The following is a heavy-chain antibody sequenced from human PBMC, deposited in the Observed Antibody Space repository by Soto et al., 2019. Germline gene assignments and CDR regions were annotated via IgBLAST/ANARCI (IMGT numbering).Heavy chain of an antibody. V-gene: IGHV4-31*03. CDR1: GGSISSGGYY. J-gene: IGHJ4*02. D-gene: IGHD1-1*01. Sequence: SETLSLTCTVSGGSISSGGYYWSWIRQHPGKGLEWIGYIYYSGSTYYNPSLKSRVTISVDTSKNQFSLKLSSVTAADTAVYYCARVPLLEPSIDDWGQGNLVTVSS. CDR3: ARVPLLEPSIDD. CDR2: IYYSGST.